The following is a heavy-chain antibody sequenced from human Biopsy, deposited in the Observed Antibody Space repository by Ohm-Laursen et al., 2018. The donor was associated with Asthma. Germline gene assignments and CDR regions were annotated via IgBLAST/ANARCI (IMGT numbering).Heavy chain of an antibody. CDR1: GFSFSNFA. CDR3: VRDGTDDAFDI. Sequence: SLRLSCAASGFSFSNFAIHRVRQAPGKGLAWVGVISKDASTQDYADSVKGRFTMARDNSKNTLDLQMNSLREVDTAVYYCVRDGTDDAFDIWGQGTVVSVSS. J-gene: IGHJ3*02. V-gene: IGHV3-30*01. D-gene: IGHD1-1*01. CDR2: ISKDASTQ.